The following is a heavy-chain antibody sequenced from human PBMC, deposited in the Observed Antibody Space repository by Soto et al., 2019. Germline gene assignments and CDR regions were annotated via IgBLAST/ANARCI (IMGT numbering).Heavy chain of an antibody. CDR1: GGTFSSYA. V-gene: IGHV1-69*13. CDR2: IIPIFGTA. Sequence: GASVKVSCKASGGTFSSYAISWVRQAPGQGLEWMGGIIPIFGTANYAQKFQGRVTITADESTSTAYMELSSLRSEDTAVYYCARDLYDSSGYYYFDYWGQGTLVTVSS. CDR3: ARDLYDSSGYYYFDY. J-gene: IGHJ4*02. D-gene: IGHD3-22*01.